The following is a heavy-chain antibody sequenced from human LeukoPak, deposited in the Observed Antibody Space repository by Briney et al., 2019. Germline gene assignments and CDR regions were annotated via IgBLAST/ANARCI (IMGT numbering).Heavy chain of an antibody. Sequence: SETLSLTCAVYGGSFSGYYWSWIRQPPGKGLEWIGEINHSGSTNYNPSLKSRVTISVDTSKNQFSLKLSSVTAADTAVYYCARVGYGYYYYYYGMDVWGQGTTVTVSS. CDR1: GGSFSGYY. V-gene: IGHV4-34*01. J-gene: IGHJ6*02. D-gene: IGHD5-18*01. CDR3: ARVGYGYYYYYYGMDV. CDR2: INHSGST.